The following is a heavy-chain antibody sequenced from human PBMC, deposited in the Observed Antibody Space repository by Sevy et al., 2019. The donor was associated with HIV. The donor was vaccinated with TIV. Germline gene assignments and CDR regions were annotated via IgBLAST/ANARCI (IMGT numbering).Heavy chain of an antibody. Sequence: ASVKVSCKASGYTFTGYYMHWVRQAPGQGLEWMGWINPNSGGTNYAQKFQGWVTMTRDTSISTAYMELSRLRSDDTAVNYCAREYDVWGSDYYYGMDVWGQGTTVTVSS. J-gene: IGHJ6*02. CDR1: GYTFTGYY. CDR2: INPNSGGT. CDR3: AREYDVWGSDYYYGMDV. V-gene: IGHV1-2*04. D-gene: IGHD3-16*01.